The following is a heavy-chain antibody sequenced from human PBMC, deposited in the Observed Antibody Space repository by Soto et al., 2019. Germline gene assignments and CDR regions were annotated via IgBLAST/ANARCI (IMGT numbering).Heavy chain of an antibody. Sequence: SETLSLTCAGYGGSFSGYYWSWIRQPPGKGLEWIGEINHSGSTNYNPSLKSRVTISVDTSKNQFSLKLSSVTAADTAVYYCARGGITIFGVAPYGMDVWGQGTTVTVS. D-gene: IGHD3-3*01. CDR1: GGSFSGYY. J-gene: IGHJ6*02. CDR3: ARGGITIFGVAPYGMDV. V-gene: IGHV4-34*01. CDR2: INHSGST.